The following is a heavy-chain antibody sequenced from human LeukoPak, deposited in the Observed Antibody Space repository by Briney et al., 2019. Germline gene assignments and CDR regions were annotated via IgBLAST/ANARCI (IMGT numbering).Heavy chain of an antibody. J-gene: IGHJ6*02. V-gene: IGHV3-15*04. CDR1: GFTFNYAW. Sequence: GGSLRLSCAASGFTFNYAWMSRVRQVPGKGLEWVGQTVSEIDGGTTDYATPVKGRFTISRDDSKSTLYLQMNSLKIEDTAVYYCTTDEDWNYARKDVWGQGATVIVSS. CDR2: TVSEIDGGTT. D-gene: IGHD1-7*01. CDR3: TTDEDWNYARKDV.